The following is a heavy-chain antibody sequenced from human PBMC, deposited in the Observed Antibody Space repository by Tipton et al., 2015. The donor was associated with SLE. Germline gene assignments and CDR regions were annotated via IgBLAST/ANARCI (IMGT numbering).Heavy chain of an antibody. CDR3: ARLSASIGY. CDR1: GDSISGSSYY. CDR2: IYFTGST. J-gene: IGHJ4*02. D-gene: IGHD2/OR15-2a*01. Sequence: TLSLTCTVSGDSISGSSYYWGWIRQPPGKGLEWIGSIYFTGSTYNSPSLKSRFTISVDTSKNHFSLNLTSVTAADTALYYCARLSASIGYWGQGALVTVSS. V-gene: IGHV4-39*07.